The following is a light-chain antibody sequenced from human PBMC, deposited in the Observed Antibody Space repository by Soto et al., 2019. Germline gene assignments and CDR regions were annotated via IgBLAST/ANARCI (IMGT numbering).Light chain of an antibody. J-gene: IGKJ2*01. CDR1: QSISSTY. V-gene: IGKV3-20*01. CDR3: QQYFGSLYT. CDR2: AAS. Sequence: SVLTQSPGTLSLSPGEGATLSCRTSQSISSTYLAWYQQRPGQAPRLLTYAASSRATGIPDRFSGSGSGTDFTLTISRLEPEDFAVYYCQQYFGSLYTFGQGTKLEIK.